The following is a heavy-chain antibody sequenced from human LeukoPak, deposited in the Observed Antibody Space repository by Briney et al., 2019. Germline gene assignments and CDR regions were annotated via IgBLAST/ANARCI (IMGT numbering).Heavy chain of an antibody. CDR2: ISYNGSNK. CDR1: GFTFSSYA. CDR3: ARGGGIAAAGKIDY. D-gene: IGHD6-13*01. V-gene: IGHV3-30*14. J-gene: IGHJ4*02. Sequence: GGSLRLSCAASGFTFSSYAMHWVRQAPGKGLEWAAVISYNGSNKYYADPVKGRFTISRDNSKNTLYLQMNSLRAEDTAVYYCARGGGIAAAGKIDYWGQGTLVTVSS.